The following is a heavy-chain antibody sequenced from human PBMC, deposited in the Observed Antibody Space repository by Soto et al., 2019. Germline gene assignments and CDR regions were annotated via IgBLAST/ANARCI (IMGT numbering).Heavy chain of an antibody. J-gene: IGHJ4*02. CDR1: GDSIRSFH. CDR2: TYNSGST. V-gene: IGHV4-59*01. CDR3: ARGRFDYYLAY. D-gene: IGHD3-10*01. Sequence: SETLSLTCSVSGDSIRSFHWSWIRQPPGKGLEWIGFTYNSGSTNYNPSLKSRVTISVDTSKNQFSLKLNSVTAADTAVYYCARGRFDYYLAYWGQGTLVTVSS.